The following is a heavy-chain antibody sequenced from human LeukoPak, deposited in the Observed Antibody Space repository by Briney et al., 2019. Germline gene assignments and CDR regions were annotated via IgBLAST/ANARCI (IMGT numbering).Heavy chain of an antibody. V-gene: IGHV3-48*01. CDR2: ISSSSSTI. D-gene: IGHD2-2*02. CDR1: GFTVSNYY. CDR3: ARGDCSSTSCYSY. Sequence: EGSLRLSCAASGFTVSNYYMNWVRQAPGKGLEWVSYISSSSSTIYYADSVKGRFTISRDNAKNSLYLQMNSLRAEDTAVYYCARGDCSSTSCYSYWGQGTLVTVSS. J-gene: IGHJ4*02.